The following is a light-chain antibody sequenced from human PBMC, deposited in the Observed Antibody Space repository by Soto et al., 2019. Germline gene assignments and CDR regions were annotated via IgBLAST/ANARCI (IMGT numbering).Light chain of an antibody. Sequence: EIVLTQSPATLSLSPGERVTLSCRASQTVTSNLAWYQQKPGQSPRLLIYGASTRATGTPARFSGSGSGTEFTLTINSLQSEDFAVYFCHQYNNWPTFGQGTKVDIK. V-gene: IGKV3D-15*01. CDR3: HQYNNWPT. CDR1: QTVTSN. CDR2: GAS. J-gene: IGKJ1*01.